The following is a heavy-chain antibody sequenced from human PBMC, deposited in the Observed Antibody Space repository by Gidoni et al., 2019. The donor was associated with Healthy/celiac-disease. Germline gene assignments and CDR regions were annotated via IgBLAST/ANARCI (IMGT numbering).Heavy chain of an antibody. D-gene: IGHD3-22*01. CDR1: GGSIRSYY. Sequence: QVQLQESGPGLVKPSETLSLTCTVSGGSIRSYYWSWIRQPAGKGLEWIGRIYTSGSTNYNPSLKSRVTMSVDTSKNQFSLKLSSVTAADTAVYYCARVADYYDSSGLDYWGQGTLVTVSS. CDR3: ARVADYYDSSGLDY. J-gene: IGHJ4*02. V-gene: IGHV4-4*07. CDR2: IYTSGST.